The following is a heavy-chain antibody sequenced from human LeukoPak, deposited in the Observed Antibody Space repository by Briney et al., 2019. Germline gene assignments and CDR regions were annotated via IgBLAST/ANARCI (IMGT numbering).Heavy chain of an antibody. D-gene: IGHD6-6*01. CDR3: ARSGQLGYVNWFDP. CDR1: GGSFSSYY. CDR2: IYYSGST. Sequence: SETLSLTCTVSGGSFSSYYWSWIRQPPGKGLEWIGYIYYSGSTNYNPSLKSRLTISLDTSKNQFSLKLSSVTSADTAVYYCARSGQLGYVNWFDPWGQGALVTVSS. J-gene: IGHJ5*02. V-gene: IGHV4-59*01.